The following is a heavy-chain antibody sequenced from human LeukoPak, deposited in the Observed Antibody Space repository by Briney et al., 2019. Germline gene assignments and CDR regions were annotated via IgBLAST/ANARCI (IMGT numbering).Heavy chain of an antibody. CDR2: ISAYNGNT. J-gene: IGHJ5*02. CDR1: GYTFTSYG. V-gene: IGHV1-18*01. D-gene: IGHD5-18*01. CDR3: ARGIQLWSSWFDP. Sequence: GASVKVSCKASGYTFTSYGTSWVRQAPGQRLERMGWISAYNGNTNYAQKLQGRVTMTTDTSTSTAYMELRSLRSDDTAVYYCARGIQLWSSWFDPWGQGTLVTVSS.